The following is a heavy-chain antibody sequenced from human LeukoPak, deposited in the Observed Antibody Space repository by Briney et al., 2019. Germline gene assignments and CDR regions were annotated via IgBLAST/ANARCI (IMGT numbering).Heavy chain of an antibody. V-gene: IGHV3-48*01. CDR1: GFTFNSYS. D-gene: IGHD3-3*01. CDR2: ISSTSGTI. Sequence: GGSLRLSCAASGFTFNSYSMNWVRQAPGKGLEWVSHISSTSGTIHYADSVKGRFTISRDNAKNSLYLQMNSLRAEDAAVYYCAREKSNYDFWSGYRSYYYYGMDVWGQGTTVTVSS. CDR3: AREKSNYDFWSGYRSYYYYGMDV. J-gene: IGHJ6*02.